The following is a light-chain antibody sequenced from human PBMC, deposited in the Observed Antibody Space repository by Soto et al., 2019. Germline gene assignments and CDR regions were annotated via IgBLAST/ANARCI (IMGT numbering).Light chain of an antibody. CDR2: AVR. CDR1: NSDVGRYNS. J-gene: IGLJ3*02. V-gene: IGLV2-11*01. CDR3: FSYTANDNWV. Sequence: HSALTQPHSVSGSPGQSVTISCTGTNSDVGRYNSVSWYQQLPGKAPKIIISAVRQRPSGVPDRFSGSKSGNTASLTISGLQADDEADYFCFSYTANDNWVFGGGTKLTVL.